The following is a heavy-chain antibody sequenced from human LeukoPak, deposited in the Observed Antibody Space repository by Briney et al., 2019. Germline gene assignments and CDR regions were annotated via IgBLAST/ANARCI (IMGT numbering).Heavy chain of an antibody. Sequence: WASVKVSCKASGYTFTSYAMHWVRQAPGQRLEWMGWINPNSGGTNYAQKFQGRVTMTRDTSISTAYMELSRLRSDDTALYYCASHTGAGVAFRPFHIWGQGTMVTVSS. CDR2: INPNSGGT. V-gene: IGHV1-2*02. CDR1: GYTFTSYA. CDR3: ASHTGAGVAFRPFHI. J-gene: IGHJ3*02. D-gene: IGHD2-8*01.